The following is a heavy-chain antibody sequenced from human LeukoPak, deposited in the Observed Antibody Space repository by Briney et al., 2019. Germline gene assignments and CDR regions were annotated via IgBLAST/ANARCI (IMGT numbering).Heavy chain of an antibody. CDR3: AREAASGDYYDSSGYYPKGFDP. V-gene: IGHV1-46*01. Sequence: ASVKVSCKASGYTFTSYYMHWVRQAPGQGLEWMGIINPSGGSTSYAQKFQGRVTITRDTSTSTVYMELSSLRSEDTAVYYCAREAASGDYYDSSGYYPKGFDPWGQGTLVTVSS. J-gene: IGHJ5*02. CDR1: GYTFTSYY. D-gene: IGHD3-22*01. CDR2: INPSGGST.